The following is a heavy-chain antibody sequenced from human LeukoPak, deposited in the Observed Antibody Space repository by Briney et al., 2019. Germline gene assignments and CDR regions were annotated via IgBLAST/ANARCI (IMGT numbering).Heavy chain of an antibody. CDR1: GFTFNRSW. CDR2: MDPSGSQK. Sequence: GGSLRLSCAASGFTFNRSWMNWVRQAPGKGLEWVANMDPSGSQKRYVDSVEGRFTISKDNPRASLYLDMHSLRAEDTAIYYCAIWTSGNYWGQGTLVTVSS. CDR3: AIWTSGNY. J-gene: IGHJ4*02. D-gene: IGHD1-1*01. V-gene: IGHV3-7*01.